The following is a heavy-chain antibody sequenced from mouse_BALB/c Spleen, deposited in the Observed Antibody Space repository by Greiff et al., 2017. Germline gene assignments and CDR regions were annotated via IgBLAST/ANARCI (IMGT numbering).Heavy chain of an antibody. Sequence: VQLQQPGAELVRSGASVKLSCTASGFNIKDYYMHWVKQRPEQGLEWIGWIDPENGDTEYAPKFQGKATRTADTSSNTAYLQLSSLTSEDTAVYYCNGAYAMDYWGQGTSVTVSS. CDR2: IDPENGDT. V-gene: IGHV14-4*02. J-gene: IGHJ4*01. CDR3: NGAYAMDY. CDR1: GFNIKDYY.